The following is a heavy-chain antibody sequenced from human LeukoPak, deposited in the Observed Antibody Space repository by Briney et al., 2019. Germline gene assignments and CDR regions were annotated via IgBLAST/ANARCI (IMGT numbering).Heavy chain of an antibody. CDR2: ISSSSNNI. CDR1: GFTFSSYS. J-gene: IGHJ5*02. V-gene: IGHV3-48*01. Sequence: PGGSLRLSCAAPGFTFSSYSMNWVRQAPGKGLEWVSYISSSSNNIYYADSVKGRFTISRDDAKNSLYLQMNSLRAEDTAVYYCARRGPWGQGTLVTVSS. CDR3: ARRGP.